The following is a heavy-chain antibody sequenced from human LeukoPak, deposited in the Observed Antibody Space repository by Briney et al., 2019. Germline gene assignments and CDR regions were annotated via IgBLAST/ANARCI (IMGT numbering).Heavy chain of an antibody. Sequence: GESLKISCKGSGYTFTNYWIGWVRQVPGKGLEWMGIIYPGDSDTRYSPSFQGQVTISADKSISTAYLQWSSLKASDTAMYYCARRYTSRATRYFDYWGQGTLVTVSS. CDR3: ARRYTSRATRYFDY. CDR2: IYPGDSDT. CDR1: GYTFTNYW. D-gene: IGHD5-18*01. J-gene: IGHJ4*02. V-gene: IGHV5-51*01.